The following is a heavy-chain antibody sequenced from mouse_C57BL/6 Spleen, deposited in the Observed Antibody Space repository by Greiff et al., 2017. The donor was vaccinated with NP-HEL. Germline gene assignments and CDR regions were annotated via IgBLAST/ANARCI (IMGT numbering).Heavy chain of an antibody. CDR1: GYTFTSYW. Sequence: QVQLQQPGAELVKPGASVKLSCKASGYTFTSYWMHWVKQRPGQGLEWIGVIDPSDSYTNYNQKFKGKATLTVDTSSSTAYMQLSSLTSEDSAVYVCARDPSIDSATAAWFAYWGQGTLVTVSA. CDR2: IDPSDSYT. V-gene: IGHV1-59*01. D-gene: IGHD3-2*01. CDR3: ARDPSIDSATAAWFAY. J-gene: IGHJ3*01.